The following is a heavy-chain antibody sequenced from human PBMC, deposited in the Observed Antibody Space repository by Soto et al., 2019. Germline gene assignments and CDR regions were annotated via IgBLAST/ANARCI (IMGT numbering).Heavy chain of an antibody. CDR3: ARGGIAVPGTIGY. Sequence: SETLSLTCTVSGGSISGYYWNWIRQPPGKGLEWIGYIHYSGSTNYNPSHKSRVTISLDTSKNQFSLNLSSVTAADTAVYYCARGGIAVPGTIGYWGQGNLVTVSS. D-gene: IGHD6-19*01. V-gene: IGHV4-59*01. CDR2: IHYSGST. J-gene: IGHJ4*02. CDR1: GGSISGYY.